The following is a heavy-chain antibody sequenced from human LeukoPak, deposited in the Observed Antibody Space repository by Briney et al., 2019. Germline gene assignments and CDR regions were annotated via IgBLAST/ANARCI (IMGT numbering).Heavy chain of an antibody. D-gene: IGHD3-22*01. CDR3: ARTHNYYDNSGYSSGEYSDY. Sequence: GGSLRLSCAASGFTFSDYYMSWIRQAPGKGLEWVSYISSSGSTIYYADSVKGRFTISRDNAKNSLYLQMNSLRAEDTAVYYCARTHNYYDNSGYSSGEYSDYWGQGTLVTVSS. CDR2: ISSSGSTI. CDR1: GFTFSDYY. V-gene: IGHV3-11*04. J-gene: IGHJ4*02.